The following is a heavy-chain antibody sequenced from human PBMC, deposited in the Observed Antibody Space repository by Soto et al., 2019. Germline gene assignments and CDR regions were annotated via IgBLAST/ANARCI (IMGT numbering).Heavy chain of an antibody. J-gene: IGHJ4*02. Sequence: EVQLVESGGGSVQPGGSLKLSCAASGFTFSGSAMHWVRQASGKGLEWVGRIRSKANSYATAYAASVKGRFTISRDDSKNTAYLQMNSLKTEDTAVYYCTTWIQLWSFDYWGQGTLVTVSS. V-gene: IGHV3-73*02. D-gene: IGHD5-18*01. CDR2: IRSKANSYAT. CDR1: GFTFSGSA. CDR3: TTWIQLWSFDY.